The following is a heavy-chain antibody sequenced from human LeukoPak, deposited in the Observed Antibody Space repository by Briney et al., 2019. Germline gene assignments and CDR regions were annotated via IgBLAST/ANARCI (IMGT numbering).Heavy chain of an antibody. V-gene: IGHV4-34*01. Sequence: GSLRLSCAASGFTFSIYAMSWIHQPPGKGLEWIGEINHSGSTNYNPSLKSRVTISVDTSKNQFSLKLRSVTAADTAIYYCARGGTWPTNFDYWGQGTLVTASS. CDR1: GFTFSIYA. D-gene: IGHD3-10*01. CDR3: ARGGTWPTNFDY. CDR2: INHSGST. J-gene: IGHJ4*02.